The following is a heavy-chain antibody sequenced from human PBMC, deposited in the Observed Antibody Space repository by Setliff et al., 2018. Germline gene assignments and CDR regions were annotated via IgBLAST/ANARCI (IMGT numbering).Heavy chain of an antibody. Sequence: PGESLKISCKGSGYSFTSYWIGWVRQMPGKGLEWMGVVFPVDSDTRYSPSFQGQVTISADKSITTAYLQWSSLRASDTAMYYCARHGFSAGWYADYWGQGTLVTVSS. V-gene: IGHV5-51*01. D-gene: IGHD6-19*01. J-gene: IGHJ4*02. CDR1: GYSFTSYW. CDR3: ARHGFSAGWYADY. CDR2: VFPVDSDT.